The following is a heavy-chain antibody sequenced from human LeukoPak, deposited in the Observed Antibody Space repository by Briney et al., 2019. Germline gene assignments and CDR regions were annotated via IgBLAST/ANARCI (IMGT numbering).Heavy chain of an antibody. CDR3: ARGPGSATAEAFDI. CDR1: GGSISSYY. D-gene: IGHD6-25*01. V-gene: IGHV4-4*07. Sequence: PSETLSLTCTVSGGSISSYYWTWIRQPAGKGLEWIGRIYSSGVTNYNPSLKSRVTLSVDTSKNHLSLEMNSVTAADTAVYYCARGPGSATAEAFDIWGQGTMVTVSS. CDR2: IYSSGVT. J-gene: IGHJ3*02.